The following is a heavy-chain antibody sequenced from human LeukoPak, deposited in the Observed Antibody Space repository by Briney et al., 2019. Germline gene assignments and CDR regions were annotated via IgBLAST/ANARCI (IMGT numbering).Heavy chain of an antibody. CDR3: ARELRYDNSDSGAF. CDR2: IYYSGYT. V-gene: IGHV4-39*02. Sequence: SETLSLTCTVSGGSISSSSYYWGWIRQPPGKGLEWIGSIYYSGYTYYNPSLKSRVTISVDTSKNQFSLKLSSVTAADTALYYCARELRYDNSDSGAFWGQGTVVTVSS. CDR1: GGSISSSSYY. D-gene: IGHD3-22*01. J-gene: IGHJ3*01.